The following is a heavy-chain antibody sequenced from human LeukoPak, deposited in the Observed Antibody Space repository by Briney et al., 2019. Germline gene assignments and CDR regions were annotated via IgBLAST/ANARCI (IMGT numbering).Heavy chain of an antibody. D-gene: IGHD6-6*01. CDR3: ARATTIAARMDY. V-gene: IGHV3-30-3*01. CDR1: GFTFSSYA. J-gene: IGHJ4*02. CDR2: ISYDGSNK. Sequence: GRSLRLSCAASGFTFSSYAMHWVRQAPGKGLEWVAVISYDGSNKYYADSVKGRFTISRDNSKNTLYLQMNSLRAEDTAVYYCARATTIAARMDYWGQGTLVTVSS.